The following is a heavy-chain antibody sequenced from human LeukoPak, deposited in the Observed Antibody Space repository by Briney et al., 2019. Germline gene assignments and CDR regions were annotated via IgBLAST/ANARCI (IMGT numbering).Heavy chain of an antibody. Sequence: SQTLSLTCAISGDSVSSNSAAWNWIRQSPSRGLEWLGRTYYRSKWYNDYAVSVKSRITINPDTSKNQFSLQLNSVTPEDTAVYYCARDSSSSVRGVDQRTRQLDYWGQGTLVTVSS. CDR3: ARDSSSSVRGVDQRTRQLDY. CDR2: TYYRSKWYN. D-gene: IGHD3-10*01. V-gene: IGHV6-1*01. CDR1: GDSVSSNSAA. J-gene: IGHJ4*02.